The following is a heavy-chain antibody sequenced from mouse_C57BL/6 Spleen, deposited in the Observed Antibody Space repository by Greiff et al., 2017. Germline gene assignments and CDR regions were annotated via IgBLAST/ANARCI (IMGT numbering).Heavy chain of an antibody. Sequence: QVQLQQSGAELVRPGASVTLSCKASGYTFTDYEMHWVKQTPVHGLEWIGAIDPETGSTAYNQKFKGKAILTADKSSSTAYMELRSLTSEDSAVYYSTRGVPGAYWGQGTLVTVSA. CDR2: IDPETGST. V-gene: IGHV1-15*01. D-gene: IGHD2-14*01. CDR1: GYTFTDYE. CDR3: TRGVPGAY. J-gene: IGHJ3*01.